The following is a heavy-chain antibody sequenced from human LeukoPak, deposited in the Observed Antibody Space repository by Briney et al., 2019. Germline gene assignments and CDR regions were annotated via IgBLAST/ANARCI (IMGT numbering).Heavy chain of an antibody. CDR3: ARQPPSGGVLDP. J-gene: IGHJ5*02. CDR2: IYHSGST. Sequence: SETLSLTCTVSGGSISSYYWSWIRQPPGKGLEWIGYIYHSGSTKYNPSLKSRVTISVDTSKNQFSLKLSSVTAADTAVYYCARQPPSGGVLDPWGQGSLVTVSS. D-gene: IGHD3-16*01. V-gene: IGHV4-59*08. CDR1: GGSISSYY.